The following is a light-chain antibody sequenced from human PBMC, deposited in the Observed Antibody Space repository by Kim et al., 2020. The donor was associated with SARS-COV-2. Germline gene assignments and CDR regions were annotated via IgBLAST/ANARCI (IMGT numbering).Light chain of an antibody. CDR2: ATS. CDR3: QQTYDTPWT. CDR1: QTISTF. J-gene: IGKJ1*01. Sequence: DIQVTQSPSSLSASVGDRVTITCRASQTISTFLNWYQQRPGKAPNLLIYATSSVQSGVPLRFSGSGSATDFTLTISSLQPEDFATYYCQQTYDTPWTFGQGTKVEIK. V-gene: IGKV1-39*01.